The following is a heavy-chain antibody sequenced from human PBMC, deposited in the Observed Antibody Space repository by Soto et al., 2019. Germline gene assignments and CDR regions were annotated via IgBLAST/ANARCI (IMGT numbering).Heavy chain of an antibody. CDR3: ARDRAKHDAFDI. CDR1: GFTFSSHS. D-gene: IGHD5-12*01. V-gene: IGHV3-48*04. CDR2: ISSSSSTI. Sequence: GGSLRLSCAASGFTFSSHSMNWVRQAPGKGLEWVSYISSSSSTIYYADSVKGRFTISRDNAKNSLYLQMNRLRAEDTAVYYCARDRAKHDAFDILVQGTMVT. J-gene: IGHJ3*02.